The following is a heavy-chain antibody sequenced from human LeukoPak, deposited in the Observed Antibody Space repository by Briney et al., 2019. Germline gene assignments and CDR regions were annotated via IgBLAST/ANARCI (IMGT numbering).Heavy chain of an antibody. D-gene: IGHD3-22*01. J-gene: IGHJ5*02. V-gene: IGHV4-39*07. CDR3: AREGNYYDSSGNWFDP. Sequence: PSETLSLTCTVSGGSISSSSYYWGWIRQPPGKGLEWIGSIYYSGSTNYNPSLKSRVTISVDTSKNQFSLKLSSVTAADTAVYYCAREGNYYDSSGNWFDPWGQEPWLPSPQ. CDR2: IYYSGST. CDR1: GGSISSSSYY.